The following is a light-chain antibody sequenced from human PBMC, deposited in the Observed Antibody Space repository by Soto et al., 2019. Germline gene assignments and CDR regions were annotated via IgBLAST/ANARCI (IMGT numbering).Light chain of an antibody. CDR1: ASTIGRNY. CDR3: AAWDDNLSGLYV. Sequence: SALPQSPSASGTPGQRVTLSCSGSASTIGRNYVYWYQQLPGTAPKLLIYRNSQRPSGVPDRFSGSKSGTSASLAISGLRSEDDADYYCAAWDDNLSGLYVFGAGTKVTV. J-gene: IGLJ1*01. V-gene: IGLV1-47*01. CDR2: RNS.